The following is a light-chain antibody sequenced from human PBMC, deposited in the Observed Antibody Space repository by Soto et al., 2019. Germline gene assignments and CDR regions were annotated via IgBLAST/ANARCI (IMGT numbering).Light chain of an antibody. CDR2: ATS. V-gene: IGKV1-39*01. CDR3: LQSDTTPWT. CDR1: QSISNY. Sequence: DIQMTQSPSSLSASVGDRVTITCRASQSISNYLNWYQQQPGKAPKLLIYATSYLESGVPSRFSGSGSGTDFTLTISSLHPEDFGTYYCLQSDTTPWTFGQGTKLEIK. J-gene: IGKJ1*01.